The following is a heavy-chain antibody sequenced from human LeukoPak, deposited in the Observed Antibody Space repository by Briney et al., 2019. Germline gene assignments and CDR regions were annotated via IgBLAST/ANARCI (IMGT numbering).Heavy chain of an antibody. CDR2: MSYDGSNE. CDR1: GFTFSTYV. D-gene: IGHD3-10*01. Sequence: GGSLRLSCTASGFTFSTYVIHWVRQAPGKGLEWVAVMSYDGSNEDYLDSVKGRFTISRDNSKNTLYLQMNSLRAEDTAVYYCARAYYYGSESPRPFDYWGQGTLVTVSS. CDR3: ARAYYYGSESPRPFDY. J-gene: IGHJ4*02. V-gene: IGHV3-30-3*01.